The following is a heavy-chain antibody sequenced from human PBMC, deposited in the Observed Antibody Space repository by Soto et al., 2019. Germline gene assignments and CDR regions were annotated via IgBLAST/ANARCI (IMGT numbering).Heavy chain of an antibody. CDR1: GYSFSSYG. J-gene: IGHJ4*02. D-gene: IGHD3-22*01. V-gene: IGHV1-18*01. Sequence: ASVKVSCKAYGYSFSSYGINWVRQAPGQGLEWMGWINPNNGNRNYAQKFEDRVTMTTSTSTNTVSLELRSLKSDDTAIYYCARDRLRGYDSSGFYSWGQGTLVTV. CDR3: ARDRLRGYDSSGFYS. CDR2: INPNNGNR.